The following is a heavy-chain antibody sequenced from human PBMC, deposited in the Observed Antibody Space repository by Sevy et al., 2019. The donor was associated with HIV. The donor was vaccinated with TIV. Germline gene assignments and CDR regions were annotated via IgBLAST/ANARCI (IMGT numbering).Heavy chain of an antibody. Sequence: GGSLRLSCAASGFTFSSYDMHWVRQATGKGLEWVSAIGTAGDTYYPGSVKGRFTISRENAKNSLHLQMNSLRAGDTAVDYWARGQGYCSGGSCSGEDSFDIWGQGAMVTVSS. CDR2: IGTAGDT. J-gene: IGHJ3*02. V-gene: IGHV3-13*01. CDR1: GFTFSSYD. D-gene: IGHD2-15*01. CDR3: ARGQGYCSGGSCSGEDSFDI.